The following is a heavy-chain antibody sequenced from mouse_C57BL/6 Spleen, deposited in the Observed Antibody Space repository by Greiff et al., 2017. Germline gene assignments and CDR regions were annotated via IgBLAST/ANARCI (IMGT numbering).Heavy chain of an antibody. J-gene: IGHJ3*01. Sequence: QVQLQQPGAELVKPGASVKLSCKASGYTFTSYWMQWVKQRPGQGLEWIGEIDPSDSYTNYNKKFKGKATLTVDTSSSTAYMQLSSLTSADSAVYYCARDHFPYLAYWGQGTLVTVSA. CDR3: ARDHFPYLAY. CDR1: GYTFTSYW. V-gene: IGHV1-50*01. D-gene: IGHD5-1*01. CDR2: IDPSDSYT.